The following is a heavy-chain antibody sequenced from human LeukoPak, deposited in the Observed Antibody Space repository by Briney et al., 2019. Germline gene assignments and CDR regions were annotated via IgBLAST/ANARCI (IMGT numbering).Heavy chain of an antibody. J-gene: IGHJ4*02. V-gene: IGHV3-48*03. D-gene: IGHD5-12*01. CDR1: GFTFSSYG. CDR2: IGDTRTTI. Sequence: GGSLRLSCAASGFTFSSYGMNWVRQAPGKGLEWVSYIGDTRTTIYYADSVRGRFTISRDIAKNSLYLQMNSLRTEDTAVYYCAREYTGSDYFDYWGQGTLVTVSS. CDR3: AREYTGSDYFDY.